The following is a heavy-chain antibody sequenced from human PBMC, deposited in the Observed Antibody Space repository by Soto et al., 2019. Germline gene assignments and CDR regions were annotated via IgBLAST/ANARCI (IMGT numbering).Heavy chain of an antibody. CDR2: IIPILGIA. D-gene: IGHD2-15*01. V-gene: IGHV1-69*02. CDR1: GGTFSSYT. J-gene: IGHJ6*03. Sequence: QVQLVQSGAEVKKPGSSVKVSCKASGGTFSSYTISWVRQAPGQGLEWMGRIIPILGIANYAQKFQGRVTITADNSTSTAYMELSSLRSEDTAVYYCARSGLCSGGSCYSAYYYYMDVWGKGTTVTVSS. CDR3: ARSGLCSGGSCYSAYYYYMDV.